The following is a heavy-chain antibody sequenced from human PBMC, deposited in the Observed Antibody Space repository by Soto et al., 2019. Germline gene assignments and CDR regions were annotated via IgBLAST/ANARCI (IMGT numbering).Heavy chain of an antibody. CDR2: IIPIFGTA. D-gene: IGHD3-22*01. J-gene: IGHJ6*02. V-gene: IGHV1-69*13. CDR3: ARVQVGWGDRRYYDSSGYYYYYGMDV. CDR1: GGTFSSYA. Sequence: WASVKVSCKASGGTFSSYAISWVRQAPGQGLEWMGGIIPIFGTANYAQKFQGRVTITADESTSTAYMELSSLRSEDTAVYYCARVQVGWGDRRYYDSSGYYYYYGMDVWGQGTTVTVSS.